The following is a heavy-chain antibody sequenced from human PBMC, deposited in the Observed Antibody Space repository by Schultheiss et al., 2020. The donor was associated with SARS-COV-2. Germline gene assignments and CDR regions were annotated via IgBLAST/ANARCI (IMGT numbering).Heavy chain of an antibody. D-gene: IGHD6-19*01. Sequence: SETLSLTCTVSGGSISSGSYYWSWIRQPAGKGLEWIGEINHSGSTNYNPSLKSRVSIFVDRPKNQFSLKLSSVTAADTAVYYCARVRAYASGGGGFDYWGQGTLVTVSS. J-gene: IGHJ4*02. CDR1: GGSISSGSYY. CDR2: INHSGST. CDR3: ARVRAYASGGGGFDY. V-gene: IGHV4-61*10.